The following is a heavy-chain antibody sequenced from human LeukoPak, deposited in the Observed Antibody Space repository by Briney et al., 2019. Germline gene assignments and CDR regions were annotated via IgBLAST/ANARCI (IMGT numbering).Heavy chain of an antibody. D-gene: IGHD6-19*01. CDR2: IKQDGSEK. V-gene: IGHV3-7*05. Sequence: PGGSLRLSCAASGFTFSSHWMSWVRQAPGKGLEWLANIKQDGSEKYYVDSVKGRFTISRDNAKNSLYLQINSLRAEDTAVYYCARFGYINGWTLFDYWGQGTLVTVSS. J-gene: IGHJ4*02. CDR1: GFTFSSHW. CDR3: ARFGYINGWTLFDY.